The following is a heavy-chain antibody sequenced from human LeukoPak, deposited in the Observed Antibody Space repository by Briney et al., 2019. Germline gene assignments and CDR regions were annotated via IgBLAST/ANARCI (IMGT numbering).Heavy chain of an antibody. V-gene: IGHV3-7*03. CDR1: GFTFSSYW. J-gene: IGHJ4*02. Sequence: GGSLRLSCAASGFTFSSYWMSWVRQAPGKGLEWVANIKQDGSEKYYVDSVKGRFTISRDNSKNSLYLQMNSLRTEDTALYYCAKDKGDYDFWSALDYWGQGTLVTVSS. CDR3: AKDKGDYDFWSALDY. CDR2: IKQDGSEK. D-gene: IGHD3-3*01.